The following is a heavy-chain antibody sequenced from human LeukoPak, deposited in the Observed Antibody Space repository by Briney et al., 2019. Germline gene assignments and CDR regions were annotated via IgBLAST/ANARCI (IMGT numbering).Heavy chain of an antibody. CDR1: EFSVGSNY. CDR3: ARDTYGSGNYYNAPLDY. J-gene: IGHJ4*02. Sequence: GGSLRLSCAASEFSVGSNYMTWVRQAPGKGLEWVSYISSGGSSIYYADSVKGRFTISRDNAKNSLYLRMNSLRAEDTAVYYCARDTYGSGNYYNAPLDYWGQGTLVTVSS. V-gene: IGHV3-48*01. CDR2: ISSGGSSI. D-gene: IGHD3-10*01.